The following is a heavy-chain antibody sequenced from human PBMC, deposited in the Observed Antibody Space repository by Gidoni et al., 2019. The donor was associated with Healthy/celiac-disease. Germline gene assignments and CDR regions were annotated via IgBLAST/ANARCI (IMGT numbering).Heavy chain of an antibody. V-gene: IGHV3-11*06. CDR1: GFTFSDYY. J-gene: IGHJ4*02. CDR2: ISSSSSYT. Sequence: QVQLVESGGGLVKPGGSLRLSCAASGFTFSDYYMSWIRQAPGKGLEWVSYISSSSSYTNYADSVKGRFTISRDNAKNSLYLQMNSLRAEDTAVYYCARGDYDSSGYYYFDYWGQGTLVTVSS. D-gene: IGHD3-22*01. CDR3: ARGDYDSSGYYYFDY.